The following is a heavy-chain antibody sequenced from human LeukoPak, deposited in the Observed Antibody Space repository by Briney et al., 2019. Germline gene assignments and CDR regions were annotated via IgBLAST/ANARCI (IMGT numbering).Heavy chain of an antibody. V-gene: IGHV4-34*01. J-gene: IGHJ6*03. CDR2: IDHSGTT. Sequence: AETLTLTCAVYGGSFGGYYWSWLRQPPGKGLGWIREIDHSGTTNYNPSLKSRVTISVVTSKNQFSLKLSSVTAADTAVYYCARARDEAARYYYDYYMDVWGKGTTVTVSS. CDR1: GGSFGGYY. D-gene: IGHD6-25*01. CDR3: ARARDEAARYYYDYYMDV.